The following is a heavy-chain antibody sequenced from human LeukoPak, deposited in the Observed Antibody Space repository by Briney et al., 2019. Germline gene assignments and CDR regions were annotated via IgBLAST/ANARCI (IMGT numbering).Heavy chain of an antibody. CDR1: GGFISSYY. Sequence: SETLSLTCSVSGGFISSYYWSWIRQSPGKGLEWIGYINYSGRTEYNPSLKSRVTISVDTSKNQFSLKLSSVTAADTAVYYCARDPYYDSSGYSPGVDWGQGTLVTVSS. D-gene: IGHD3-22*01. CDR3: ARDPYYDSSGYSPGVD. V-gene: IGHV4-59*01. J-gene: IGHJ4*02. CDR2: INYSGRT.